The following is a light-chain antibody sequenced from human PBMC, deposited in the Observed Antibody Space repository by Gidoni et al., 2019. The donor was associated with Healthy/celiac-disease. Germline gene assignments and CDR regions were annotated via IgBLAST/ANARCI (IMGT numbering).Light chain of an antibody. CDR3: QQYGSSPWT. Sequence: EVVLTRSPGTLSLSPGKRATLSCRASQSVSSSYLAWHQQKPGQAPRLLIYGASSRATGIPDRFSGSGSGTDFTLTISRLEPEDFAVYYCQQYGSSPWTFGQGTKVEIK. J-gene: IGKJ1*01. CDR1: QSVSSSY. CDR2: GAS. V-gene: IGKV3-20*01.